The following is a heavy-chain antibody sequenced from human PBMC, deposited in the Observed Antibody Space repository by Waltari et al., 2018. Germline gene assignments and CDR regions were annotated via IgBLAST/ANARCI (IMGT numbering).Heavy chain of an antibody. CDR1: GYTLTELS. Sequence: QVQLVQSGAEVKKPGASVKVSCKVSGYTLTELSMHWVRQAPGKGLEWMGGFDPEDGETIYAQKFQGRVTITADESTSTAYMELSSLRSEDTAVYYCARELRGGSEPFMDVWGQGTTVTVSS. CDR3: ARELRGGSEPFMDV. V-gene: IGHV1-24*01. D-gene: IGHD2-15*01. CDR2: FDPEDGET. J-gene: IGHJ6*02.